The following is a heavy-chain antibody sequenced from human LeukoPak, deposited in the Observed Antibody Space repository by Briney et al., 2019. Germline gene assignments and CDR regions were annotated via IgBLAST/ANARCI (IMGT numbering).Heavy chain of an antibody. D-gene: IGHD6-6*01. V-gene: IGHV4-34*01. CDR2: INHSGST. Sequence: SETLSLTCAVYGGSFSVYYWSWIRQPPGKGLEWIGEINHSGSTNYNPSLKSRVTISVDTSKNQFSLKLSSVTAADTAVYYCARGPGDVAAARTRRTTFDYWGQGTLVTVSS. CDR3: ARGPGDVAAARTRRTTFDY. CDR1: GGSFSVYY. J-gene: IGHJ4*02.